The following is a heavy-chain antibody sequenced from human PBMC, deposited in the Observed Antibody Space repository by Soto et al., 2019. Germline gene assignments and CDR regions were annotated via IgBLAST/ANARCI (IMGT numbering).Heavy chain of an antibody. V-gene: IGHV1-2*04. J-gene: IGHJ6*02. CDR2: INPNSGGT. Sequence: ASVKVSCKASGYTFTGYYMHWVRQAPGQGLEWMGWINPNSGGTNYAQKFQGWVTMTRDTSISTAYMELSRLRSDDTAVYYCARDAEGGRGYSYGWDYYYGMDVWGQGTTVTVPS. D-gene: IGHD5-18*01. CDR1: GYTFTGYY. CDR3: ARDAEGGRGYSYGWDYYYGMDV.